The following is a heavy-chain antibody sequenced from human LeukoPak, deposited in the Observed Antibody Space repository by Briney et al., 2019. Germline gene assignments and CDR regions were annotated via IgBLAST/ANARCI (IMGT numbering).Heavy chain of an antibody. D-gene: IGHD3-10*01. CDR3: ARGFGSGIYYHFDY. V-gene: IGHV1-2*02. Sequence: ASVKVSCKASGYTFTGYYMHGVRQAPGQGLEWMGWINPNSGGTNSALKCQGRVTMTRDTSISTAYMELSRLTSDDAAVYVCARGFGSGIYYHFDYWGQGALVTVSS. J-gene: IGHJ4*02. CDR1: GYTFTGYY. CDR2: INPNSGGT.